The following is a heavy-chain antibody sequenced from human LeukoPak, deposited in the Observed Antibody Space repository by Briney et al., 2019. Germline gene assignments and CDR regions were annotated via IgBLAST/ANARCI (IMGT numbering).Heavy chain of an antibody. V-gene: IGHV1-69*05. J-gene: IGHJ5*02. CDR3: AKQEANTDWFDP. CDR2: IIPIFGTA. D-gene: IGHD2-8*02. Sequence: SVKVSSKASGGTFSSYAISWVRQAPGQGLEWMGRIIPIFGTANYAQKFQGRVTTTTDESTSTAYMELSSLRSEDTAVYYCAKQEANTDWFDPWGQGTLVTVSS. CDR1: GGTFSSYA.